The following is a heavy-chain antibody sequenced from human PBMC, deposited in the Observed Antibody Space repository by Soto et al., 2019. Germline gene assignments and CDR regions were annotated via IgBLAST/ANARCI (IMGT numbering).Heavy chain of an antibody. J-gene: IGHJ4*02. CDR3: ARVSIVVVPAAIDY. CDR1: GGSFSGYY. V-gene: IGHV4-34*01. CDR2: INHSGST. D-gene: IGHD2-2*01. Sequence: SSETLSLTCAVYGGSFSGYYWSWIRQPPGKGLEWIGEINHSGSTNYNPSLKSRVTISVDTSKNQFSLKLSSVTAADTAVYYCARVSIVVVPAAIDYWGEGTLVTVSS.